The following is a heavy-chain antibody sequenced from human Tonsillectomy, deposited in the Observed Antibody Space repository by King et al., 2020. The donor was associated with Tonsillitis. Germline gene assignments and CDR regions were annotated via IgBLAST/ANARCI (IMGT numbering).Heavy chain of an antibody. CDR1: GFTFDDYG. V-gene: IGHV3-20*01. CDR2: INGNGGRT. D-gene: IGHD4-17*01. CDR3: ARWGYRTVTTPNWFDP. J-gene: IGHJ5*02. Sequence: VQLVESGGGVVRPGGSLRLSCAASGFTFDDYGMSWVRQAPGKGLEWGSGINGNGGRTGYADSVKGRFTISRDNAKNSLYLQMNSLRAEDTALYHCARWGYRTVTTPNWFDPWGQGTLVTVSS.